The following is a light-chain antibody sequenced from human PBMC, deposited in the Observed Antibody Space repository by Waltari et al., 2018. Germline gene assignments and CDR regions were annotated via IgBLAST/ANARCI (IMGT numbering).Light chain of an antibody. CDR2: EVS. J-gene: IGLJ2*01. V-gene: IGLV2-14*01. Sequence: QSAPSQPASVSGSPGQSITISCTGSSSYVGGYNYVSWYQQPPGKAPKLLIYEVSNRPSGVSNRFSGSKSGNTASLTISGLQAEDEADYYCSSYTSSSTVVFGGGTKVTVL. CDR3: SSYTSSSTVV. CDR1: SSYVGGYNY.